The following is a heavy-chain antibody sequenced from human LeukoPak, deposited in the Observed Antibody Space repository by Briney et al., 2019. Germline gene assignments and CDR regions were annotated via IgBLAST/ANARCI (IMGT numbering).Heavy chain of an antibody. CDR2: IYYSGST. D-gene: IGHD6-13*01. J-gene: IGHJ4*02. Sequence: SETLSLTCTVSGGSISSYYWSWIRQPPGKGLEWIGYIYYSGSTNYNPSLKSRVTMSLDTSKNPFSLKLSSVTAADTAVYYCARDSRRGITAAGPLGYWGQGTLVTVSS. CDR3: ARDSRRGITAAGPLGY. CDR1: GGSISSYY. V-gene: IGHV4-59*12.